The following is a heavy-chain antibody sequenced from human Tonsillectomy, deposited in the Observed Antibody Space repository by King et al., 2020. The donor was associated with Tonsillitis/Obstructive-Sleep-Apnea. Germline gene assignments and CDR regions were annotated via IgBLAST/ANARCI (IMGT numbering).Heavy chain of an antibody. CDR3: PRDLTLWFGESQPGYNWFDP. D-gene: IGHD3-10*01. V-gene: IGHV1-2*04. CDR1: GYTFTGYY. Sequence: VQLVQSGAEVKKPGASVKVSCKASGYTFTGYYMHWVRQAPGQGLEWMGWINPNSVGTNYAQKFQGWVTMTRDPSISTAYMALSRLRSAYTAVYYCPRDLTLWFGESQPGYNWFDPWGQGTLVTVSS. CDR2: INPNSVGT. J-gene: IGHJ5*02.